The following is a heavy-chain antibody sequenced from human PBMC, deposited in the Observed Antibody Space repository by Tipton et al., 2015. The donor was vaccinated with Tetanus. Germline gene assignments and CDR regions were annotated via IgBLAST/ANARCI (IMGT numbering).Heavy chain of an antibody. CDR1: GGSIRGGTFY. CDR3: AGHQSGYFAPLDY. V-gene: IGHV4-39*01. CDR2: IYESGDP. J-gene: IGHJ4*02. Sequence: TLSLTCTVSGGSIRGGTFYWGWLRQPPGQGLGWIGGIYESGDPYYILSLKSRVTINVDTSKIQLSLNLNSRAAADAGVYYRAGHQSGYFAPLDYWGQGTLVTVSS. D-gene: IGHD3-3*01.